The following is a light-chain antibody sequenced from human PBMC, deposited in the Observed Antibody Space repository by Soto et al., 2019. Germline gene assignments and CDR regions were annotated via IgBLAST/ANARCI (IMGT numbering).Light chain of an antibody. CDR2: AAS. Sequence: IHLTQSPSFLSASVGYIVTITCRASQGISSYLAWYQQKPGKAPKLLIYAASTLQSGVPSRFSGSGSGTEFTLTISSLQPEDFATYYCQQLNSYPITFGQGTRLEIK. CDR1: QGISSY. V-gene: IGKV1-9*01. J-gene: IGKJ5*01. CDR3: QQLNSYPIT.